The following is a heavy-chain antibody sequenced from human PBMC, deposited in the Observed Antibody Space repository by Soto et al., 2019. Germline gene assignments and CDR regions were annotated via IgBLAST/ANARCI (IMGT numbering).Heavy chain of an antibody. CDR1: RYSFTSYW. Sequence: PGESLKISCEGSRYSFTSYWIGWVRQMPGKGLEWMGIIYPGDSDTRYSPSFQGQVTISADKSISTAYLQWSSLKASDTAMYYCARLSYYDILTGYYGLHYFDYWGQGTLVTVSS. V-gene: IGHV5-51*01. J-gene: IGHJ4*02. CDR3: ARLSYYDILTGYYGLHYFDY. D-gene: IGHD3-9*01. CDR2: IYPGDSDT.